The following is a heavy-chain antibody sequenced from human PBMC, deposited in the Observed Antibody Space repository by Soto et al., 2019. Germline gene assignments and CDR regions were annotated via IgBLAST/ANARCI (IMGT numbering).Heavy chain of an antibody. CDR1: GGSFSGSY. CDR2: INHSGST. Sequence: SETLSLTCAVYGGSFSGSYWSWLRQPPGKGLEWIGEINHSGSTNYNPSLKSRVTISVDTSKNQFSLKLSSVTAADTAVYYCARGRGYSYGYYYYYYGMDVWGQGTTVTVS. D-gene: IGHD5-18*01. V-gene: IGHV4-34*01. CDR3: ARGRGYSYGYYYYYYGMDV. J-gene: IGHJ6*02.